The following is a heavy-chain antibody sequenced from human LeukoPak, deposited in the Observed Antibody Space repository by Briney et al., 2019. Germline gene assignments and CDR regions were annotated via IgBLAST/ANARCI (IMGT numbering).Heavy chain of an antibody. V-gene: IGHV3-23*01. CDR1: GFTFSSYA. D-gene: IGHD3-22*01. Sequence: PGGSLRLSCAASGFTFSSYAMSWVRQAPGKGLKWVSAISGSGGSTYYADSVKGRFTISRDNSKNTLYLQMNSLRAEDTAVYYCAKDPYDSSGYLYYYYGMDVWGQGTTVTVSS. J-gene: IGHJ6*02. CDR2: ISGSGGST. CDR3: AKDPYDSSGYLYYYYGMDV.